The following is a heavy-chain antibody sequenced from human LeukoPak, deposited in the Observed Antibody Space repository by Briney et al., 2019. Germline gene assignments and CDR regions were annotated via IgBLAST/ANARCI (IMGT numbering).Heavy chain of an antibody. J-gene: IGHJ4*02. Sequence: GGSLRLSCTASGFSFSGHWMHWARQLPGKGLVWVSRISPTGSTTSYADSVKGRFTVSRDNAKNTLYLQVSNLRAEDTAVYYCARERGRGRDSPWFDYWGQGTLVTVSS. CDR1: GFSFSGHW. D-gene: IGHD1-26*01. CDR3: ARERGRGRDSPWFDY. CDR2: ISPTGSTT. V-gene: IGHV3-74*01.